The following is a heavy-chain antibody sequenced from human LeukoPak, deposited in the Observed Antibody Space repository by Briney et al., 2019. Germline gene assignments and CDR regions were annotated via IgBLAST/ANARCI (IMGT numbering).Heavy chain of an antibody. Sequence: SETLSLTCAVYGGSFSGYYWSWIRQPPGKGLEWIGEINHSGSTNYNPSLKSRVTISVDTSKNQFSLKLSSVTAADTAVYYCARSSDSGSYLPYWYFDLWGRGTLVTVSS. CDR1: GGSFSGYY. CDR2: INHSGST. CDR3: ARSSDSGSYLPYWYFDL. V-gene: IGHV4-34*01. D-gene: IGHD1-26*01. J-gene: IGHJ2*01.